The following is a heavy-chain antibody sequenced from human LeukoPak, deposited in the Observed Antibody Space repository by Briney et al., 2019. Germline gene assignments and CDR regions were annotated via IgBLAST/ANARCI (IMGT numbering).Heavy chain of an antibody. V-gene: IGHV3-30-3*01. J-gene: IGHJ4*02. Sequence: GGSLRLSCAASGFTFSSYAMHWVRQAPGKGLEWVAVISYDGGNKYYADSVKGRFTISRDNSKNTLYLQMNSLRAEDTAVYYCARGDYYYDSSGYYYVPIQDFDYWGQGTLVTVSS. CDR2: ISYDGGNK. CDR1: GFTFSSYA. D-gene: IGHD3-22*01. CDR3: ARGDYYYDSSGYYYVPIQDFDY.